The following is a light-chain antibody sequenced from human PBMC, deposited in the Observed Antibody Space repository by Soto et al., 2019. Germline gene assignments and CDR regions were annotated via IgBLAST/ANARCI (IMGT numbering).Light chain of an antibody. Sequence: QSVLTQPPSVSGAPGQRVTISCTGSSSNIGAGYVVHWYQQLPGTAPKLLIYGNSNRPSGVPDRFSGSRSGTSASLAITGLQTEDEAVYYCHSYDSRLSGYVFGAGTQLTVL. J-gene: IGLJ1*01. CDR1: SSNIGAGYV. V-gene: IGLV1-40*01. CDR3: HSYDSRLSGYV. CDR2: GNS.